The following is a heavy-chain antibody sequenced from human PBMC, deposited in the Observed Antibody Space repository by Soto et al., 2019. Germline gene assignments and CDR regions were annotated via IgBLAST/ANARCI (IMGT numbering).Heavy chain of an antibody. CDR2: IYYSGST. CDR1: GGSISSGGYY. Sequence: SETLSLTCTVSGGSISSGGYYWSWIRQHPGKGLEWIGYIYYSGSTYYNPSLKSRVTISVDTSKNQFSLKLSSVTAADTAVYYCARDRLERRPGEAFDIWGQGTMVTVSS. J-gene: IGHJ3*02. V-gene: IGHV4-31*03. D-gene: IGHD1-1*01. CDR3: ARDRLERRPGEAFDI.